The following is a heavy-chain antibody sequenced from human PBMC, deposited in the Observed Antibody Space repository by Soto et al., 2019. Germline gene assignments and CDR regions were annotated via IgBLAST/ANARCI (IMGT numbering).Heavy chain of an antibody. Sequence: EVQLLESGGGLVQPGGSLRLSCAASGFTFSSYAMSWVRQAPGKXLEWVSAISGSGGSTYYADSVKGRFTISRDNSKNTLYLQMNSLRAEDTAVYYCAKDPRYSYGFNWFDPWGQGTLVTVSS. CDR2: ISGSGGST. CDR3: AKDPRYSYGFNWFDP. J-gene: IGHJ5*02. V-gene: IGHV3-23*01. CDR1: GFTFSSYA. D-gene: IGHD5-18*01.